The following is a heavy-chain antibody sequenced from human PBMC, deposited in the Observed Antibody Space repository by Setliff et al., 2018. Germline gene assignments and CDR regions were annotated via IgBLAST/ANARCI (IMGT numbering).Heavy chain of an antibody. Sequence: GGSLRLSCAASGFTFSSYWMSWVRQAPGKGLEWVANIKQDGSEKYYVDSVKGRFTISRDNAKNSLYLQMNSLRAEDTAVYYCARDCGWYYYDSSGYYYEGYFDYWGQGTQVTVSS. CDR2: IKQDGSEK. D-gene: IGHD3-22*01. V-gene: IGHV3-7*01. CDR1: GFTFSSYW. CDR3: ARDCGWYYYDSSGYYYEGYFDY. J-gene: IGHJ4*02.